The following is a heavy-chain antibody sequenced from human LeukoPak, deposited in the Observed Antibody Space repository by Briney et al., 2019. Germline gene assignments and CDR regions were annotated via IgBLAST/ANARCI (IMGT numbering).Heavy chain of an antibody. CDR3: ARRHSFMTDFDY. V-gene: IGHV3-7*01. CDR2: IKQDGSEK. CDR1: GFTLSSYW. J-gene: IGHJ4*02. Sequence: GGSLRLSCAASGFTLSSYWMSWVRQAPGKGLEWVANIKQDGSEKYYVDSVKGRFTISRDNAKNSLYLQMNSLRAEDTAVYYCARRHSFMTDFDYWGQGTLVTVSS. D-gene: IGHD3-16*01.